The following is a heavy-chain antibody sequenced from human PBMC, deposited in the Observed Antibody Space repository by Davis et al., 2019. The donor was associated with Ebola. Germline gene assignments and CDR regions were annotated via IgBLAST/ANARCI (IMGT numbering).Heavy chain of an antibody. V-gene: IGHV1-18*01. J-gene: IGHJ4*02. D-gene: IGHD3-16*01. Sequence: LQGRVTMTTDTSTSTAYMELRSLRSDDTAVYYCARGGGFDYWGQGTLVTVSS. CDR3: ARGGGFDY.